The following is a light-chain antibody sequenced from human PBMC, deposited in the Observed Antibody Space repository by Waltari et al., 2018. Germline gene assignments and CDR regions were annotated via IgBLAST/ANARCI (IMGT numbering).Light chain of an antibody. V-gene: IGLV2-14*03. CDR3: SSYISSSTLEL. Sequence: QSALTQPASVSGSPGKSITISCPGTSSDVGAYNYVSWYQQHPGKAPKLMIFDVSNRPSGVSNRFSGSKSGNTASLTISGLQAEDEADYYCSSYISSSTLELFGGGTSLTVL. J-gene: IGLJ2*01. CDR1: SSDVGAYNY. CDR2: DVS.